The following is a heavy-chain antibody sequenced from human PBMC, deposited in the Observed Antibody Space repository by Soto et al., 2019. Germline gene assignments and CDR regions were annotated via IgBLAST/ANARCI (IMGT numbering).Heavy chain of an antibody. CDR1: GGSFSGYY. CDR3: ARVPEMTTVRSVSKAFDP. Sequence: ETLSLTCAVYGGSFSGYYWSWIRQPPGKGLEWIGEINHSGSTNYNPSLKSRVTISVDTSKNQFSLKLSSVTAADTAVYYCARVPEMTTVRSVSKAFDPWGQGTLVTVSS. V-gene: IGHV4-34*01. CDR2: INHSGST. J-gene: IGHJ5*02. D-gene: IGHD4-4*01.